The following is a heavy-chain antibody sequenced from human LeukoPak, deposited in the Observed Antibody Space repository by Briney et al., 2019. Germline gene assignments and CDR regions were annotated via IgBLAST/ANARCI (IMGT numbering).Heavy chain of an antibody. J-gene: IGHJ4*02. D-gene: IGHD5-12*01. Sequence: SETLSLTCTVSGGSISSYYWSWIRQPPGKGLEWIGYIYYSGSTNYNPSLKSRVTISVDTSKNQFSLKLSSVTAADTAVYYCARQSQHSGYQAPDYWGQGTLVTVSS. CDR3: ARQSQHSGYQAPDY. V-gene: IGHV4-59*08. CDR1: GGSISSYY. CDR2: IYYSGST.